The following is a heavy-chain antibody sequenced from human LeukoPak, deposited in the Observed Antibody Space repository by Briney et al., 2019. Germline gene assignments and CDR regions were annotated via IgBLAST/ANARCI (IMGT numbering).Heavy chain of an antibody. CDR1: GGSISSSSYY. J-gene: IGHJ4*02. Sequence: SETLSLTCTVSGGSISSSSYYWGWIRQPPGKGLEWIGSIYYSGSTYYNPSLKSRVTISVDTSKNQFSLKLSSVTAADTAVYYCARDLGISGPGDYWGQGTLVTVSS. D-gene: IGHD5-12*01. CDR3: ARDLGISGPGDY. CDR2: IYYSGST. V-gene: IGHV4-39*07.